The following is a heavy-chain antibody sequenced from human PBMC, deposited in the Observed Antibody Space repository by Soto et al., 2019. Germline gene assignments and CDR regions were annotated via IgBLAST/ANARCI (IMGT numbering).Heavy chain of an antibody. J-gene: IGHJ4*02. V-gene: IGHV3-48*02. CDR2: ISRTSSAI. D-gene: IGHD5-12*01. Sequence: GGSLRLSCAASGFTLSSYSMNWVRQAPGKGLDWVSYISRTSSAIYYADSVKGRFTISRDNANNLLFLQMNGLRDEDTAVYYCARDGGYSGYDIDFWGQGTLSPSPQ. CDR1: GFTLSSYS. CDR3: ARDGGYSGYDIDF.